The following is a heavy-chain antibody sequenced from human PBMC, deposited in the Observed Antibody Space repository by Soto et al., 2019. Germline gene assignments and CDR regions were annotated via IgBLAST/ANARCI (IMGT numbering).Heavy chain of an antibody. J-gene: IGHJ4*02. D-gene: IGHD2-2*01. CDR3: AKAPFIVVVPAAHDY. CDR1: GFTFSSYA. V-gene: IGHV3-23*01. CDR2: ISGSGGST. Sequence: GGSLRLSCAASGFTFSSYAMSWVRQAPGKGLEWVSAISGSGGSTYYADSVKGRFTISTDNSKNTLYLQMNSLRAEDTAVYYCAKAPFIVVVPAAHDYWGQGTLVTVSS.